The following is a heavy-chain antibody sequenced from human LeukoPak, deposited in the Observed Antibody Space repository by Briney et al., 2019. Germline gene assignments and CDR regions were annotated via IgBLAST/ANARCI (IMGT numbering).Heavy chain of an antibody. Sequence: PGGSLRLSCAASGFTFSSYAMSWVRQAPGKGLEWVSAISGSGGSTYYADSVKGRFTISRDNSKNTLYLQLNSLRAEDTAVYYCAKIEGAYDSVWGRYRYVPPLGYWGQGTLVTVSS. CDR1: GFTFSSYA. J-gene: IGHJ4*02. CDR2: ISGSGGST. V-gene: IGHV3-23*01. D-gene: IGHD3-16*02. CDR3: AKIEGAYDSVWGRYRYVPPLGY.